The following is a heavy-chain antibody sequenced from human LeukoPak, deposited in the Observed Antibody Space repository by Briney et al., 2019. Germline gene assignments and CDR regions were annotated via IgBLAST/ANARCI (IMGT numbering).Heavy chain of an antibody. CDR2: TIPIFGTA. V-gene: IGHV1-69*05. CDR3: ASSWGYYDSSGYYERYNWFDP. D-gene: IGHD3-22*01. Sequence: ASVKVSCKASGGTFSSYAISWVRQAPGQGLEWMGGTIPIFGTANYAQKFQGRVTITTDESTSTAYMELSSLRSEDTAVYYCASSWGYYDSSGYYERYNWFDPWGQGTLVTVSS. CDR1: GGTFSSYA. J-gene: IGHJ5*02.